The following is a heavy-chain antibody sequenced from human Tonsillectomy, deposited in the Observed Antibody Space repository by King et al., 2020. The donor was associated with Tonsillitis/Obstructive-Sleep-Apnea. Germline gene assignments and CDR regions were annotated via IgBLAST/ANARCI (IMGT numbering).Heavy chain of an antibody. D-gene: IGHD2-21*01. CDR3: AREVRIAGKGFDS. Sequence: QVQLQESGPGLVKPSETLSLTCTVSGGAINFYYWSWIRQPPGKGLEWIGYMYYSGSTNYNPSLKSRVTISVDTSKNQFSLNLDSVTAADTAIYYCAREVRIAGKGFDSWGQGTLVTVSS. V-gene: IGHV4-59*01. J-gene: IGHJ4*02. CDR1: GGAINFYY. CDR2: MYYSGST.